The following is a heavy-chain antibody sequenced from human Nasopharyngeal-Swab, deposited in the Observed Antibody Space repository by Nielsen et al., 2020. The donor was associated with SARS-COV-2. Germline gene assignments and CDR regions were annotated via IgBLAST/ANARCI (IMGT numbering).Heavy chain of an antibody. D-gene: IGHD6-13*01. V-gene: IGHV3-21*06. CDR2: VSSTSSYI. Sequence: GGSLRLSCAASGFTFSSYSMSWVRQAPGKGLEWVSSVSSTSSYIYYADSVKGRFTISRDNAKNSLYLLLNSLRAEDTAVYYCARDPLSSWQAIGNWYFDLWGRGTLVTVSS. CDR3: ARDPLSSWQAIGNWYFDL. J-gene: IGHJ2*01. CDR1: GFTFSSYS.